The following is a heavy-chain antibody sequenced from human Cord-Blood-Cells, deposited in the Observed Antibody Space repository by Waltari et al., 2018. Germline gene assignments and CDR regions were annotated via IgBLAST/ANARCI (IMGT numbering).Heavy chain of an antibody. CDR1: GGSFSGYY. CDR3: AREYSSSSFYFDY. CDR2: INHSGST. J-gene: IGHJ4*02. Sequence: QVQLQQWGAGLLKPSETLSLTCAVYGGSFSGYYWSWIRQPPGKGLEWIGEINHSGSTNYNPSLQSRVTISVDTSKNQFSLRLSSVTAADTAVYYCAREYSSSSFYFDYWGQGTLVTVSS. D-gene: IGHD6-6*01. V-gene: IGHV4-34*01.